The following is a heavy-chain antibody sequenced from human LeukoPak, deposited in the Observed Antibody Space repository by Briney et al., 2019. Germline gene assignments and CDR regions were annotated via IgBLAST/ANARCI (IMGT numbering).Heavy chain of an antibody. D-gene: IGHD2/OR15-2a*01. CDR3: ARVLRRDFYDYYYAMDV. V-gene: IGHV1-2*02. CDR1: GYTFTDYF. Sequence: ASVKVSCKTSGYTFTDYFIHWVRQAPGQGLEWMGWINPSSGFTNYAQKFQGRVTMTRDTSFSTAYMDLSRLSSDDTAVYYCARVLRRDFYDYYYAMDVWGQGTTVTVSS. J-gene: IGHJ6*02. CDR2: INPSSGFT.